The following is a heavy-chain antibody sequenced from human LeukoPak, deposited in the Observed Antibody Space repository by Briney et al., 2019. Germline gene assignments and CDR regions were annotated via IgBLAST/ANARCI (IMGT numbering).Heavy chain of an antibody. D-gene: IGHD4-17*01. J-gene: IGHJ4*02. V-gene: IGHV3-23*01. CDR2: IGGSGGRI. CDR3: AKKKGAPYGDFPFDY. CDR1: GFTFSSYA. Sequence: GGSLRLSCAASGFTFSSYAMTWVRQAPGKGLEWVSGIGGSGGRIYYADSVKGRFTISRDNSKNTLYLQMNSLRAEDTAVYYCAKKKGAPYGDFPFDYWGQGTLVTVSS.